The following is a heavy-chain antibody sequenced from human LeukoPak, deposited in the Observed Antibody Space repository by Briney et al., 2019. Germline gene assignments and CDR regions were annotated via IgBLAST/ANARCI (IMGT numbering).Heavy chain of an antibody. CDR3: ARDGGLDHYFDY. CDR2: ITSGSGDI. Sequence: PGGSLSLSCAASGFTFSSYTMNWVRQAPGTGLEWVSCITSGSGDIYYADSARGRFTIFRDNAKNSQYLQMYSLRAADTAVYYCARDGGLDHYFDYWGQGTLVTVSS. J-gene: IGHJ4*02. V-gene: IGHV3-21*01. CDR1: GFTFSSYT. D-gene: IGHD3-16*01.